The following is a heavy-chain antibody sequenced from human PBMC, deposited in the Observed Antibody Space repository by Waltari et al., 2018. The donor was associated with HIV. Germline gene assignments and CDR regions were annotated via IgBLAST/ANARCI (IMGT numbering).Heavy chain of an antibody. CDR3: ARGPTPGGSYRYLDHNWFDP. CDR1: GASLSAPNC. V-gene: IGHV4-4*02. D-gene: IGHD1-26*01. J-gene: IGHJ5*02. Sequence: QVQLQESGPGLVKPSGTLSLTCAVSGASLSAPNCWSWARQSPGKGLGWVGEMSHSGDTNYNPSRESRVTISIDESENQLSLKVTSVTAADTAIYYCARGPTPGGSYRYLDHNWFDPWGQGTLVTVSS. CDR2: MSHSGDT.